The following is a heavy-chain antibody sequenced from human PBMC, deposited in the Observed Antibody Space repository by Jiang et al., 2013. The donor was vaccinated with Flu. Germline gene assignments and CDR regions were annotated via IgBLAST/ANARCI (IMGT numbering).Heavy chain of an antibody. V-gene: IGHV3-15*01. Sequence: AASGFTFSNAWMSWVRQAPGKGLEWVGRIKSKTDGGTTDYAAPVKGRFTISRDDSKNTLYLQMNSLRAEDTAVYYCAKDPFFSPSDYGGGWFDPWGQGTLVTVSS. CDR3: AKDPFFSPSDYGGGWFDP. D-gene: IGHD4-17*01. CDR1: GFTFSNAW. CDR2: IKSKTDGGTT. J-gene: IGHJ5*02.